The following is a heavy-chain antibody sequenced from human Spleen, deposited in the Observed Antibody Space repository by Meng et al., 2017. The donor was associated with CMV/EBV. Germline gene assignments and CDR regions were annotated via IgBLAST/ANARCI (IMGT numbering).Heavy chain of an antibody. CDR2: INPDGGGA. J-gene: IGHJ4*02. Sequence: GESLKISCKASGYTFTDYYIHWVRQVPGQGLEWMGWINPDGGGANSAQKFQGRVTMTRDTSISTAYMELTSLTSDDTAVFYCARAPNDFWNDYWGQGTLVTVSS. CDR1: GYTFTDYY. V-gene: IGHV1-2*02. CDR3: ARAPNDFWNDY. D-gene: IGHD3/OR15-3a*01.